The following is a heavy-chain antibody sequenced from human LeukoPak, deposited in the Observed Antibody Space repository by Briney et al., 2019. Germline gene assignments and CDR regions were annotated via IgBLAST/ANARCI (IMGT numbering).Heavy chain of an antibody. V-gene: IGHV3-74*01. CDR3: VRQMIRFWFDP. D-gene: IGHD3-16*01. Sequence: GGSLRLSCAASGFTFSKYWMYWVRQAPGKGPECVSCTNSDGNSANYVDSVKGRFTISRDNAKNSLFLHLNSLRVDDTATYYCVRQMIRFWFDPWGQGTRVTVSS. CDR2: TNSDGNSA. CDR1: GFTFSKYW. J-gene: IGHJ5*02.